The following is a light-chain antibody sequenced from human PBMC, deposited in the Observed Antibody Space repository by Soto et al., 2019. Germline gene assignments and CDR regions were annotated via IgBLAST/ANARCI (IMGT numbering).Light chain of an antibody. CDR1: QSISSY. CDR3: QQSYSRT. J-gene: IGKJ1*01. CDR2: AAS. V-gene: IGKV1-39*01. Sequence: IQMPQSPSSLSASVGDRVTLICRASQSISSYLNWYQQKPGKAPKLLIYAASSLQSGVPSRFSGSGSGTDFTLTISSLQPEDFATYYCQQSYSRTFGQGTKVDI.